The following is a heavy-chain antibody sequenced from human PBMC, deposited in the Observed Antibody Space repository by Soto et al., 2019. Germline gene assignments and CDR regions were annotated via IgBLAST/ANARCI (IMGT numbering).Heavy chain of an antibody. CDR1: GFTFSSYA. CDR3: ARDFQAPTWIQNSNSGFDY. CDR2: ISYDGSNK. J-gene: IGHJ4*02. Sequence: PGGSLRLSCAASGFTFSSYAMHWVRQAPGKGLEWVAVISYDGSNKYYADSVKGRFTISRDNSKDTLYLQMDSLRAEDTAVYYCARDFQAPTWIQNSNSGFDYWGQGTLVTVSS. V-gene: IGHV3-30-3*01. D-gene: IGHD5-18*01.